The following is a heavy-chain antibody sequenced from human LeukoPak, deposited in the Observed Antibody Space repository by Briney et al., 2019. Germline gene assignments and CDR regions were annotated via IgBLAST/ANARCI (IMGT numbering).Heavy chain of an antibody. J-gene: IGHJ4*02. CDR1: RFTVTSNY. V-gene: IGHV3-66*01. D-gene: IGHD6-19*01. Sequence: GGSLRLSCAASRFTVTSNYMSWVRQAPGKGLEWVSVIYNGGSTNYADSVKGRFTIPRDNSKNTLYLQMNSLRAEDTAVYFCARASQWLAFDNWGQGTLVTVSS. CDR3: ARASQWLAFDN. CDR2: IYNGGST.